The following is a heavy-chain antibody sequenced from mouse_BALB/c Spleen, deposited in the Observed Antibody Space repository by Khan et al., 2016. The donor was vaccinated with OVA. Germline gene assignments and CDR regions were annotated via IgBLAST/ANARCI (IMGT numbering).Heavy chain of an antibody. Sequence: VQLKESGPSLVKPSQTLSLTCSVTGDSITTGYWNWIRKFPGNKLEYMGYIIYTGYTYYNPSLKSRISITRHTSNNQYYLQLNSVTDEDTATYYCVRSTYRYAFVYWGQGTLVTVSA. CDR1: GDSITTGY. CDR3: VRSTYRYAFVY. CDR2: IIYTGYT. V-gene: IGHV3-8*02. J-gene: IGHJ3*01. D-gene: IGHD2-14*01.